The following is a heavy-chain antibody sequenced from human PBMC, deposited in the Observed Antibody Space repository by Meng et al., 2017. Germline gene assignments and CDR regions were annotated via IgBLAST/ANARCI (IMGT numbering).Heavy chain of an antibody. D-gene: IGHD6-19*01. Sequence: VTLVESGGGLVQPGGSLRLSCAASGFTFSSYAMSWVRQAPGKGLEWVSAISGSGGSTYYADSVKGRFTISRDNSKNTLYLQMNSLRAEDTAVYYCVFQPVAGTGYDYWGQGTLVTVSS. CDR2: ISGSGGST. CDR3: VFQPVAGTGYDY. J-gene: IGHJ4*02. CDR1: GFTFSSYA. V-gene: IGHV3-23*04.